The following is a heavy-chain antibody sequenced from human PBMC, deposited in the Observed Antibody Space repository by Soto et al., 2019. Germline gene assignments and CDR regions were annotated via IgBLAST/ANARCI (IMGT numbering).Heavy chain of an antibody. CDR3: AKDLQAYGDYDYYCYYLDV. CDR2: ISYDGNNK. J-gene: IGHJ6*03. CDR1: GFTFSTFG. V-gene: IGHV3-30*18. Sequence: QLVESGGGVVPPGASLRLSCAASGFTFSTFGMHWVRQTPGKGLEWVAVISYDGNNKVYADSVKGRFTISRDNFKNTVDLVMTNLKADDTAVYYCAKDLQAYGDYDYYCYYLDVWGQGATVSVSS. D-gene: IGHD4-17*01.